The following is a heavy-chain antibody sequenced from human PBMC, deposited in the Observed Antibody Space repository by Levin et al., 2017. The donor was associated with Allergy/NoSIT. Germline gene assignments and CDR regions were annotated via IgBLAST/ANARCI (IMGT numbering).Heavy chain of an antibody. CDR1: GGTFTSYT. CDR2: IIPILGVT. Sequence: ASVKVSCKASGGTFTSYTFSWVRQAPGQGLEWMGRIIPILGVTNYAQTFQGRVTVNADKSTSTTFMEVSSLTSEDTAVYYCALGKDRYLGNYAYYGMDVWGQGTTVIVSS. J-gene: IGHJ6*02. CDR3: ALGKDRYLGNYAYYGMDV. V-gene: IGHV1-69*02. D-gene: IGHD3-9*01.